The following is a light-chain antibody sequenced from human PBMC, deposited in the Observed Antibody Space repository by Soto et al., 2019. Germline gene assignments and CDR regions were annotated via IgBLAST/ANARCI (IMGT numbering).Light chain of an antibody. J-gene: IGLJ1*01. CDR3: CSFTSSNTHV. Sequence: QSVLTQPPSLSGAPGQRVTISCTGSGSNIGAPYDVHWYQHLPGTAPKLLIYGSTNRPSGVPGRFSGSKSGTSASLAITGLQAEDEADYYCCSFTSSNTHVFGTGTKLTVL. CDR1: GSNIGAPYD. CDR2: GST. V-gene: IGLV1-40*01.